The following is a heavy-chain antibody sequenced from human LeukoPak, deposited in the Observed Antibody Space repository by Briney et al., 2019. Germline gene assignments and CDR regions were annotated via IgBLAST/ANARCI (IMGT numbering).Heavy chain of an antibody. CDR3: ARAKGLPTYNWFDP. D-gene: IGHD4-11*01. V-gene: IGHV1-2*02. CDR1: GYTFTGYY. J-gene: IGHJ5*02. CDR2: INPNSGGT. Sequence: ASVKVSCKASGYTFTGYYMHWVRQAPGQGLEWMGWINPNSGGTNYAQKFQGRVTMTRDTSISTAYMELSRLRSDDTAVYYCARAKGLPTYNWFDPWGQGTLVTVSS.